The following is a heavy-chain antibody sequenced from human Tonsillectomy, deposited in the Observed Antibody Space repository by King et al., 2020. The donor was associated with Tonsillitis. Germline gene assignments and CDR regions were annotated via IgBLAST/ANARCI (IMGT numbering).Heavy chain of an antibody. CDR2: ISRSGSSI. J-gene: IGHJ6*02. V-gene: IGHV3-48*01. CDR1: GFTFSSYS. D-gene: IGHD1-1*01. CDR3: ARGLVGRRGDYGMDV. Sequence: VQLVESGGGLVQPGGSLRLSCAASGFTFSSYSIHWVRQAPGKGLEWVSYISRSGSSIYYADSVKGRFTISRDNAKNSLYLQMNSLGAEDTAVYYCARGLVGRRGDYGMDVWGQGTTVTVSS.